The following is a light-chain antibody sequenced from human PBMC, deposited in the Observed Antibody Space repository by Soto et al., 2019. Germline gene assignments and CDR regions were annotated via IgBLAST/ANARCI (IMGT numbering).Light chain of an antibody. J-gene: IGKJ4*01. V-gene: IGKV3-20*01. CDR3: QQNGISPT. CDR1: QGVSSSY. CDR2: GAS. Sequence: EIVLTQSPGTLSLSLGERATLSCRASQGVSSSYLAWYQQKPSHAHRLLIYGASSKATGIPGRFSSSGSGNDFPLTISRLEADVFTVYYWQQNGISPTFGGGTKVEIK.